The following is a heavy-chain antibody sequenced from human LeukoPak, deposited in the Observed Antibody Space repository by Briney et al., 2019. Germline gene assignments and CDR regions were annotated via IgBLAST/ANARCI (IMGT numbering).Heavy chain of an antibody. CDR2: IASKTDGGAT. CDR1: GLTVTNAW. CDR3: TTGIRGD. Sequence: PGGSLRLSCSASGLTVTNAWMNWVRQAPGEGLDWVGRIASKTDGGATDYAAPVKGGFTISRDDSKSTLNLQMNSLKTEDTAVYYCTTGIRGDWGQGTLVTVSS. D-gene: IGHD3-10*01. V-gene: IGHV3-15*07. J-gene: IGHJ4*02.